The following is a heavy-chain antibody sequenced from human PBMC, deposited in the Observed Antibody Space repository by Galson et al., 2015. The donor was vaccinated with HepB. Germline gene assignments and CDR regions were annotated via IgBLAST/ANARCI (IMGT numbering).Heavy chain of an antibody. CDR3: ARTYYYDSTDAFDI. D-gene: IGHD3-22*01. J-gene: IGHJ3*02. CDR2: ISSSGSTI. Sequence: SLRLSCAASGFTFSSYEMNWVRQAPGKGLEWVPYISSSGSTIYYADSVKGRFTISRDNAKNSLYLQMNSLRAEDTAVYYWARTYYYDSTDAFDIWGQGTMVTVSS. V-gene: IGHV3-48*03. CDR1: GFTFSSYE.